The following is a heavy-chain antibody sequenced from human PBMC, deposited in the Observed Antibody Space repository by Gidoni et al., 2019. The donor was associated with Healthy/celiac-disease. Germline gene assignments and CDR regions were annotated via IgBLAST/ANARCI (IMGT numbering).Heavy chain of an antibody. Sequence: EVQLVESGGGLVQPGRSMGLYCTASGFTFGDYAMGWVRQAPGKGLEWVGFIRSTAYGGTTEYAASVKGRFTISRDDSKSIAYLQMNSLKTEDTAVYYCTREAKEYYYYGMDVWGQGTTVTVSS. CDR2: IRSTAYGGTT. CDR1: GFTFGDYA. CDR3: TREAKEYYYYGMDV. J-gene: IGHJ6*02. V-gene: IGHV3-49*04.